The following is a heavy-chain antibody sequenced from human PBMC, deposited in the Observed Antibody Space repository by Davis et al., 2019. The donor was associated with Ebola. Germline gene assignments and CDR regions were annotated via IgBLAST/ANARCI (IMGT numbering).Heavy chain of an antibody. CDR3: TTVVVGWLYLQPEYGMDV. CDR2: IKSKTDGGTT. D-gene: IGHD2-15*01. V-gene: IGHV3-15*01. Sequence: NWVRQAPGKGLEWVGRIKSKTDGGTTDYAAPVKGRFTISRDDSKNTLYLQMNSLKTEDTAVYYCTTVVVGWLYLQPEYGMDVWGQGTTVTVSS. J-gene: IGHJ6*02.